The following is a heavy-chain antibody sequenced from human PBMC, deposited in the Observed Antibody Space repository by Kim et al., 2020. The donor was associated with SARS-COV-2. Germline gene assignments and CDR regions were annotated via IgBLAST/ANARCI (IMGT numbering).Heavy chain of an antibody. CDR3: VRAPDYYYGLDV. CDR1: GFTFSDYD. Sequence: GGSLRLSCAASGFTFSDYDMNWIRQAPGKGLEWLSYVSSRGRTIYYAGSVKGRFTISRDNAKNSLYLQMNSLRAEDMAIYYCVRAPDYYYGLDVWGQGTTVTVSS. V-gene: IGHV3-11*01. J-gene: IGHJ6*02. CDR2: VSSRGRTI.